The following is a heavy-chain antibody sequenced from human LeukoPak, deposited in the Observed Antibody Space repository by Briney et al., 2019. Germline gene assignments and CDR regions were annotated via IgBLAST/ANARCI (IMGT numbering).Heavy chain of an antibody. V-gene: IGHV1-46*01. CDR2: INPSGGST. D-gene: IGHD3-3*01. CDR3: ARVDYDFWSGWNYYFDY. J-gene: IGHJ4*02. Sequence: GASVKVSCKASGYTFTGYYMHWVRQAPGQGLEWMGIINPSGGSTSYAQKFQGRVTMTRDTSTSTVYMELSSLRSEDTAVYYCARVDYDFWSGWNYYFDYWGQGTLVTVSS. CDR1: GYTFTGYY.